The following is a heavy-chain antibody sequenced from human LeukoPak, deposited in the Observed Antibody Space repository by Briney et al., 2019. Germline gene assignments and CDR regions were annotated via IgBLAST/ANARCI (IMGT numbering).Heavy chain of an antibody. Sequence: GRSLRLSCAASGFTFDDYAMHWVRQAPGKGLEWVSGISWNSGSIGYADSVKGRFTISRDNAKNSLYLQMNSLRAEDTALYYCAKGGVVVAARFDYWGQGTLVTVSS. J-gene: IGHJ4*02. D-gene: IGHD2-15*01. CDR2: ISWNSGSI. V-gene: IGHV3-9*01. CDR3: AKGGVVVAARFDY. CDR1: GFTFDDYA.